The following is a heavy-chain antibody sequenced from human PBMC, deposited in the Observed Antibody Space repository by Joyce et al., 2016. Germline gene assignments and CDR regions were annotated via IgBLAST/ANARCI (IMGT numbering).Heavy chain of an antibody. V-gene: IGHV1-3*05. J-gene: IGHJ4*02. Sequence: QVLLVQSGPAQKEPGASMTLSCKTYGYSFTNYALNWVRQAPGQGLEWMGRIHAGSGFTMFSQKFYDRVSITTDTSASTVYMEMRGLTSADTATYYCTRSLPHGDGDKRATDIWGQGTLVTVSS. CDR3: TRSLPHGDGDKRATDI. D-gene: IGHD7-27*01. CDR1: GYSFTNYA. CDR2: IHAGSGFT.